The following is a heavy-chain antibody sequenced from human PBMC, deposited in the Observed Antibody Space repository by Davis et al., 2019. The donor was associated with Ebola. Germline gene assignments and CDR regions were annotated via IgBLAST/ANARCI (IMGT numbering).Heavy chain of an antibody. V-gene: IGHV1-46*01. CDR3: TRGIARRRSGSWFDP. J-gene: IGHJ5*02. D-gene: IGHD2-15*01. CDR1: GYTFTSYY. Sequence: ASVKVSCKASGYTFTSYYMHWVRQAPGQGLEWMGIINPSGGSTGYAQKFQGRVTMTRDTSITTAYMELSSLSSDDTAVYYCTRGIARRRSGSWFDPWRQGTPVTVSS. CDR2: INPSGGST.